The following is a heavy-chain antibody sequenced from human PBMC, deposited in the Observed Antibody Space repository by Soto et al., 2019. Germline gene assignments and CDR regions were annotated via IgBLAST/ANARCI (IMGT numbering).Heavy chain of an antibody. Sequence: SETLSLTCTVSGGSISSSSYYWGWIRQHPGKGLERIGSIYYSGGTYYNPSLKSRVTISVDTSKNQFSLKLSSVTAADTAVYYCVRHAQWLIRAYWGQGSLVTV. CDR1: GGSISSSSYY. CDR2: IYYSGGT. J-gene: IGHJ4*02. D-gene: IGHD6-19*01. CDR3: VRHAQWLIRAY. V-gene: IGHV4-39*01.